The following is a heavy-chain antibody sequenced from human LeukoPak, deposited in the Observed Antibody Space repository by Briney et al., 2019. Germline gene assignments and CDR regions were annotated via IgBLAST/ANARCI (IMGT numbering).Heavy chain of an antibody. Sequence: PETLSLTCTVSGGSISSYYWSWIRQPPGKGLEWIGYIYYSGSTNYNPSLKSRVTISVDTSKNQFSLKLSSVTAADTAVYYCARIAAAGTFDFDYWGQGTLVTVSS. CDR2: IYYSGST. V-gene: IGHV4-59*01. CDR1: GGSISSYY. J-gene: IGHJ4*02. D-gene: IGHD6-13*01. CDR3: ARIAAAGTFDFDY.